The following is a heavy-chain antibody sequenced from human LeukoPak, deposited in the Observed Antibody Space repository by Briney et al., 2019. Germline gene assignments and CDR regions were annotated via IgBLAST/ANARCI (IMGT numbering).Heavy chain of an antibody. CDR1: GYIFTTSW. J-gene: IGHJ3*02. CDR2: INPGDSDT. D-gene: IGHD2-2*02. CDR3: AMDRVYHAFDI. Sequence: GESLNISCKGSGYIFTTSWIGWVRQMPGKGLEWMGIINPGDSDTRYSPSFQGQVTISVDKFISTAYLQWSSLKASDTAVYYCAMDRVYHAFDIWGQGTMVTVSS. V-gene: IGHV5-51*01.